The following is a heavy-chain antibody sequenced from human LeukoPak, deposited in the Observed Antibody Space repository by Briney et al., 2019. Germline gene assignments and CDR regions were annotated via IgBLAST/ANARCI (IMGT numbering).Heavy chain of an antibody. D-gene: IGHD5-24*01. J-gene: IGHJ3*02. Sequence: GGSLRLSCAASGFTFSSYAMSWVRQAPGKGLEWVSAISGSGGSTYYADSVKGRFTISRDNAKNSLYLQMNSLRAEDTAVYYCARDGYNLAAAFDIWGQGTMVTVSS. CDR2: ISGSGGST. CDR3: ARDGYNLAAAFDI. V-gene: IGHV3-23*01. CDR1: GFTFSSYA.